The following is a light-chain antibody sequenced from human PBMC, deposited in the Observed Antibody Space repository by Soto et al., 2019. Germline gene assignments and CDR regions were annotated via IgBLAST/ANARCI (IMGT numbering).Light chain of an antibody. CDR3: PQSYSTPRP. J-gene: IGKJ5*01. CDR2: KAS. V-gene: IGKV1-5*03. Sequence: DVQMNQSPSTLSASEGDRFTITSRASHGVTRWLAWYQQKPGRAPKIMIYKASTLEDGVPSRFSGSGSGTDFTLTISSLQPEDFVPYYCPQSYSTPRPFGQG. CDR1: HGVTRW.